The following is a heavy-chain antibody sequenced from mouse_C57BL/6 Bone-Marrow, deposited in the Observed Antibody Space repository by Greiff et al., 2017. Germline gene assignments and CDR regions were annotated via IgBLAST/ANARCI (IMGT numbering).Heavy chain of an antibody. CDR3: ASPLYYYYAMDY. D-gene: IGHD1-1*01. J-gene: IGHJ4*01. CDR1: GFTFSSSG. Sequence: EVQGVESGGDLVKPGGSLKLSCAASGFTFSSSGMSWVRQTPDTRLEWVATISSGGSYTYYPDSVKGRFTISRDNAKNTLYLQMSSLKSEDTAMYYCASPLYYYYAMDYWGQGTSVTVSA. V-gene: IGHV5-6*01. CDR2: ISSGGSYT.